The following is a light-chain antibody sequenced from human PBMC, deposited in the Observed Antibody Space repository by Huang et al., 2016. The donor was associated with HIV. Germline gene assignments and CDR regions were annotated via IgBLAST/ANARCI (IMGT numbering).Light chain of an antibody. CDR3: QQRSNWPPLT. CDR2: DAS. CDR1: LSVSSY. Sequence: EIVLKQSPATLSLPPGGRATIFCRASLSVSSYLAWYQQRPGQAPRLLIYDASNRATGIPASFSGSGSETDFTLTISSLEHEDFAFYYCQQRSNWPPLTFGGGTKVEIK. J-gene: IGKJ4*01. V-gene: IGKV3-11*01.